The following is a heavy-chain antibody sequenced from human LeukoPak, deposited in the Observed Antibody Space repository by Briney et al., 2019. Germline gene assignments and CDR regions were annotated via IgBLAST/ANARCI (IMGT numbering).Heavy chain of an antibody. V-gene: IGHV3-23*01. D-gene: IGHD3-22*01. J-gene: IGHJ6*03. CDR3: CKNLRDSSGSYYYYYYMDV. CDR1: GFTFSSYG. CDR2: ISGSGGST. Sequence: GGSLRLSCAASGFTFSSYGMSWVRQAPGKGLEGVSAISGSGGSTYYADSVKGRFTISRDNSKNTLYLQMNSLRADDTAVYYCCKNLRDSSGSYYYYYYMDVWGKGTTVTISS.